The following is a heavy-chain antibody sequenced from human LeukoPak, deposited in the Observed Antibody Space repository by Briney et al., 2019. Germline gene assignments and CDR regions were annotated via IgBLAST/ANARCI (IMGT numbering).Heavy chain of an antibody. CDR1: GYTFTDYN. V-gene: IGHV1-18*01. CDR2: ISTYNGNT. CDR3: ARDLDWVFDL. J-gene: IGHJ2*01. D-gene: IGHD3-9*01. Sequence: ASVKVSCKASGYTFTDYNFSGVRQAPGQGLEWMGWISTYNGNTKYAQNLQGRVTMTTDTSTSTAYMELRSLRSDDTAVYYCARDLDWVFDLWGRGTLVTVPS.